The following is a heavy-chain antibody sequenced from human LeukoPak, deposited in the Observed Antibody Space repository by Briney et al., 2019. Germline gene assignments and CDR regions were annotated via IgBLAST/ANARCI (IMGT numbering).Heavy chain of an antibody. CDR3: VYGGSCYVA. CDR1: GFTFSKYW. J-gene: IGHJ5*02. Sequence: GGSLRLSCAASGFTFSKYWMTWVRQAPGTGLELVANIKEDGSEKYYVDSVKGRFTISRDNAKNSLYLQMNSLRAEDTAVYYCVYGGSCYVAWGQGTLVTVSS. V-gene: IGHV3-7*01. D-gene: IGHD2-15*01. CDR2: IKEDGSEK.